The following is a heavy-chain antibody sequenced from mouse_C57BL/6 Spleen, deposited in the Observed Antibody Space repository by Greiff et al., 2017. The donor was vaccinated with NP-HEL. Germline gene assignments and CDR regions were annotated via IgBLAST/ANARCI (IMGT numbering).Heavy chain of an antibody. Sequence: QVQLKQSGPELVKPGASVKISCKASGYAFSSSWMNWVKQRPGKGLEWIGRIHPGDGDTNYNGKFKGKATLTADKSSSTAYMQLSSLTSEDSAVYFCARQDYYGTSDYWGQGTTLTVSS. V-gene: IGHV1-82*01. CDR3: ARQDYYGTSDY. CDR1: GYAFSSSW. CDR2: IHPGDGDT. J-gene: IGHJ2*01. D-gene: IGHD1-1*01.